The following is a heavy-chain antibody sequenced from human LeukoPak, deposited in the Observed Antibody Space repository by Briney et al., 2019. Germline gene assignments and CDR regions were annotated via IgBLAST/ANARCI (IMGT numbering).Heavy chain of an antibody. CDR1: GFTFSSYW. CDR2: INSDGSST. J-gene: IGHJ5*02. D-gene: IGHD4-23*01. Sequence: GGSLRLSCAASGFTFSSYWMHWVRQAPGKGLVWVSRINSDGSSTNYADSVKGRFTISRDNAKNTLFLQMNSLRAEGTAVYYCARSYYGGNSRGLFDPWGQGTLVTVSS. V-gene: IGHV3-74*01. CDR3: ARSYYGGNSRGLFDP.